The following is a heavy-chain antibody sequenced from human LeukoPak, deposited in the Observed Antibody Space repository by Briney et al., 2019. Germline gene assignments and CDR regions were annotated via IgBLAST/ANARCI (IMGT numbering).Heavy chain of an antibody. CDR1: GAGFSSYA. CDR2: IIPIFGTA. J-gene: IGHJ4*02. V-gene: IGHV1-69*13. D-gene: IGHD6-25*01. CDR3: ARESPVYSSASAFFDY. Sequence: SVKVSCKATGAGFSSYAISWVRQAPGQGLEWMGGIIPIFGTANYAQKFQGRVTTTADESTSTAYMELSSLRSEDTAVYYCARESPVYSSASAFFDYWGQGTLVTVSS.